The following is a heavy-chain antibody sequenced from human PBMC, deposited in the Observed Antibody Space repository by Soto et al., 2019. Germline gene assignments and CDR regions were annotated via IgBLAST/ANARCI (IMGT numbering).Heavy chain of an antibody. CDR3: ATERDGVGATQWGSSNWFDP. J-gene: IGHJ5*02. V-gene: IGHV4-31*03. D-gene: IGHD1-26*01. CDR2: IYYSGST. CDR1: GGSISSGGYY. Sequence: SETLSLTCTVSGGSISSGGYYWSWIRQHPGRGLEWIGYIYYSGSTYYNPSLKSRVTISVDTSKNQFSLELSSVTAADTAVYYCATERDGVGATQWGSSNWFDPWGQGTLVTVSS.